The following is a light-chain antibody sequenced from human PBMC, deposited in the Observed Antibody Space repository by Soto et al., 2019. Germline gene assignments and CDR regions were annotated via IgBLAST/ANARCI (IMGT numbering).Light chain of an antibody. V-gene: IGKV3-20*01. J-gene: IGKJ5*01. CDR2: GAS. Sequence: EIVLTQSPGTLSLSPGERATLSCRASQSVSSSFSAWYQQKPGQAPRLLIYGASNRATGIPDRFSGSGSGTEFTLTISSLQSEDFAVYYCQQYGSSPYHFGQGTHWRL. CDR3: QQYGSSPYH. CDR1: QSVSSSF.